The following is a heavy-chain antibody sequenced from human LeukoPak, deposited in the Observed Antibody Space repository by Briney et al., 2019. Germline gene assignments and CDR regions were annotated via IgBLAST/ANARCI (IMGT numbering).Heavy chain of an antibody. Sequence: PGGSLRLSCAASGFTFSSYSMNWVRQAPGKRLEWVSHISSSSSTIYYADSVKGRFTISRDNAKKSLYLQMNSLRDEDTAVYYCARVYYYDSSNAFDIWGQGTMVTVSS. CDR1: GFTFSSYS. D-gene: IGHD3-22*01. CDR2: ISSSSSTI. CDR3: ARVYYYDSSNAFDI. V-gene: IGHV3-48*02. J-gene: IGHJ3*02.